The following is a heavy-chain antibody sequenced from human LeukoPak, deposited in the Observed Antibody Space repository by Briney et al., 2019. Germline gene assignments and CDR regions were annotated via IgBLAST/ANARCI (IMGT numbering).Heavy chain of an antibody. CDR3: AKDLIWGIRSFDY. V-gene: IGHV3-30*02. Sequence: PGGSQRLSCAASGFTFSSYGMHWVRQAPGKGLEWVAFIRYDGSNKYYADSVKGRFTISRDNSKNTLYLQMNSLRAEDTAVYYCAKDLIWGIRSFDYWGQGTLVTVSS. J-gene: IGHJ4*02. D-gene: IGHD7-27*01. CDR1: GFTFSSYG. CDR2: IRYDGSNK.